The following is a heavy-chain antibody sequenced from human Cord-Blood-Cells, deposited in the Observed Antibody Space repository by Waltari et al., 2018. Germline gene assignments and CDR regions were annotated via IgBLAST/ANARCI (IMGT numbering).Heavy chain of an antibody. D-gene: IGHD3-22*01. Sequence: QVQLQQWGAGLLKPSETLSLTYAVYGGSFSGYYWSWIRQPPGKGLEWIGEINHSGSTNFNPSLKSRVTISVDTSKNQFSLKLSSVTAADTAVYYCARRPYYYDSSGYLLVDYWGQGTLVTVSS. V-gene: IGHV4-34*01. CDR1: GGSFSGYY. CDR3: ARRPYYYDSSGYLLVDY. J-gene: IGHJ4*02. CDR2: INHSGST.